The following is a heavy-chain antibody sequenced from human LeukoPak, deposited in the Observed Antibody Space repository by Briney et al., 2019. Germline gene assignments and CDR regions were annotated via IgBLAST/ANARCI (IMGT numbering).Heavy chain of an antibody. CDR3: ARRNDPYYFDY. D-gene: IGHD3-16*01. J-gene: IGHJ4*02. Sequence: TSETLSLTCTVSGGSISSGDYYWSWIRQPLGKGLEWIGYIYYSGSSFYNPSLKSRLTISVDTSKNHFSLNLSSVTAADTAVYYCARRNDPYYFDYWGQGTLVTVSS. CDR2: IYYSGSS. V-gene: IGHV4-30-4*08. CDR1: GGSISSGDYY.